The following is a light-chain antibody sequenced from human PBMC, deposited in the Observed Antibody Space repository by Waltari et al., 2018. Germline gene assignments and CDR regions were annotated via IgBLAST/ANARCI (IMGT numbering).Light chain of an antibody. J-gene: IGLJ2*01. CDR2: EVS. V-gene: IGLV2-14*01. Sequence: QSALTQPASVSGSPGQSITISCTGTSSDVGSYNYVSWYQQHPGKAPKLMISEVSNRPSGVSKRFPGCKSGNTASLTISGLQAEDEADYYCASYTSSSTIFGGGTNLTVL. CDR3: ASYTSSSTI. CDR1: SSDVGSYNY.